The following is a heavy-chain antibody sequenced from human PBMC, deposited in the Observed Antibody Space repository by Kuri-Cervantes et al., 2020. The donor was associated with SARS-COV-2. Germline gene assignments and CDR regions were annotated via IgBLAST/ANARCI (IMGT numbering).Heavy chain of an antibody. V-gene: IGHV4-4*07. CDR2: IYTSGST. CDR1: GGSISSYY. Sequence: GSLRLSCTVSGGSISSYYWSWIRQPAGKGLEWIGRIYTSGSTNYNPSLKSRVTISVDTSKNQFSLKLSSVTAADTAVYYCARELGYCSSTSCYGSRFDPWGQGTLVTVSS. CDR3: ARELGYCSSTSCYGSRFDP. J-gene: IGHJ5*02. D-gene: IGHD2-2*01.